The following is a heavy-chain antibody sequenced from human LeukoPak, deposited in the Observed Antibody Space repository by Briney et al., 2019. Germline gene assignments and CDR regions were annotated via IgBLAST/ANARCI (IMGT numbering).Heavy chain of an antibody. CDR2: IYYSGST. J-gene: IGHJ4*02. Sequence: SETLSLTCTVSGGSISSYYWSWIRQPPGKGLEWIGYIYYSGSTYYNPSLKSRVTISIDTSKNQFSLKLSSMTAADTAVYYCARDRSSGAQEDWGQGTLVTVSS. D-gene: IGHD6-19*01. CDR1: GGSISSYY. V-gene: IGHV4-59*12. CDR3: ARDRSSGAQED.